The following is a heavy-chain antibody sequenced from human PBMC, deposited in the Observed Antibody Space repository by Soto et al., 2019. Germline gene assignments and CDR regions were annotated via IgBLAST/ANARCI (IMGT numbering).Heavy chain of an antibody. J-gene: IGHJ4*02. CDR2: ISYDGSYK. V-gene: IGHV3-30*18. CDR1: GFTFSSYG. Sequence: QVQLVESGGGVVQPGRSLRLSCAASGFTFSSYGMHWVRQAPGKGLEWVAVISYDGSYKYYADSVKGRFTISRDNSKNTLYLQMNSLRAEDTAVYYCAKDPPLPYDILTGYDPSFPDYWGQGTLVTVSS. D-gene: IGHD3-9*01. CDR3: AKDPPLPYDILTGYDPSFPDY.